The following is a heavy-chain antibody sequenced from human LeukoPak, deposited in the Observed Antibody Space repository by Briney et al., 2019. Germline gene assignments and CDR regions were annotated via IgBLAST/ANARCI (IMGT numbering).Heavy chain of an antibody. CDR1: GGTFSSYA. J-gene: IGHJ6*03. CDR2: IIPILGIA. D-gene: IGHD7-27*01. V-gene: IGHV1-69*04. Sequence: SVKASCKASGGTFSSYAISWVRQAPGQGLEWMGRIIPILGIANYAQKFQGRVTITADKSTSTAHMELSSLRSEDTAVYYCARGLGHYYYYYMDVWGKGTTVTVSS. CDR3: ARGLGHYYYYYMDV.